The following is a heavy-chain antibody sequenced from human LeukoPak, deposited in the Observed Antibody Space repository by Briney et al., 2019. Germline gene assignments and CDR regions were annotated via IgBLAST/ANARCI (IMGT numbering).Heavy chain of an antibody. Sequence: SQTLSLTCTVSSGSISSGSYYWGWIRQPPGKGLEWIGSIYYSGSTYYNPSLKSRVTISVDTSKNQFSLKLSSVTAADTAVYYCARLLLWFGELSSTHFDYWGQGTLVTVSS. V-gene: IGHV4-39*01. J-gene: IGHJ4*02. CDR3: ARLLLWFGELSSTHFDY. CDR2: IYYSGST. D-gene: IGHD3-10*01. CDR1: SGSISSGSYY.